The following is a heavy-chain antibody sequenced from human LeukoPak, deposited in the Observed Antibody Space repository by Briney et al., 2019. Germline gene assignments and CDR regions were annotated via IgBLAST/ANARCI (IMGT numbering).Heavy chain of an antibody. CDR2: ISYDGSNE. D-gene: IGHD6-13*01. Sequence: GTSLRLSCAASEFTFDSYAMHWVRQAPVKGLEWVAVISYDGSNEYYTDSVKGRFTISRDNSKNTLYLQMNSLGAEDTAVYYCVRTWGSGYSAPPGDWGQGSLVTVSS. V-gene: IGHV3-30-3*01. CDR1: EFTFDSYA. J-gene: IGHJ4*02. CDR3: VRTWGSGYSAPPGD.